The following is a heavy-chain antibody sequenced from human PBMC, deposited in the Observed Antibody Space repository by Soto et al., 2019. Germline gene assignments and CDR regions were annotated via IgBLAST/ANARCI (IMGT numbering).Heavy chain of an antibody. J-gene: IGHJ4*02. D-gene: IGHD6-19*01. Sequence: PSQTLSLTCAISGESVSSNHATWDWIRQSPSRGLEWLGRTYYRSKWYYDYALSVKSRITINPDTSKNQFSLQLNSVPPEDTAVYYCARFSAVAGTIDYWGQGTLVTVSS. CDR2: TYYRSKWYY. V-gene: IGHV6-1*01. CDR3: ARFSAVAGTIDY. CDR1: GESVSSNHAT.